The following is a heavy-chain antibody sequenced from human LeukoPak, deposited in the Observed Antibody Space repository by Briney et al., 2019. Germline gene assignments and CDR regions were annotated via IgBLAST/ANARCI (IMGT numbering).Heavy chain of an antibody. J-gene: IGHJ4*02. V-gene: IGHV3-53*01. CDR1: GFTFSAYS. D-gene: IGHD1-26*01. CDR2: IYSGGST. Sequence: PGGSLRLSCAASGFTFSAYSMNWVRQAPGKGLGWVSVIYSGGSTYYADSVKGRFTISRDNSKNTLYLQMNSLRAEDTAVYYCARGSGSYYGGYYFDYWGQGTLVTVSS. CDR3: ARGSGSYYGGYYFDY.